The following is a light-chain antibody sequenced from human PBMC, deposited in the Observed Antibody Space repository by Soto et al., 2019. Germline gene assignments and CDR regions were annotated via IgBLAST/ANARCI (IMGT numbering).Light chain of an antibody. Sequence: EIVLTQSPATLSLSPGERATLSCGGSQSVMSNYLAWYQQKSGQAPRLMIYGASSRATGIPDRFSGSGSGTDFTLTISRLEPEDFAVYYCQQYGNSAWTFGQGTKVDIK. V-gene: IGKV3-20*01. CDR2: GAS. J-gene: IGKJ1*01. CDR1: QSVMSNY. CDR3: QQYGNSAWT.